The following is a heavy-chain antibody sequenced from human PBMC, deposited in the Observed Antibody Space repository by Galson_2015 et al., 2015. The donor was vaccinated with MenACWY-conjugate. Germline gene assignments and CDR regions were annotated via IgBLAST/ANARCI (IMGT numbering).Heavy chain of an antibody. CDR2: ISWNSGTI. J-gene: IGHJ4*02. CDR3: AKDASACSGSSCYSGFDY. D-gene: IGHD2-15*01. V-gene: IGHV3-9*01. CDR1: GFTFDDYA. Sequence: SLRLSCAASGFTFDDYAMHWVRQGPGKGLEWVSGISWNSGTIAYADSVKGRFTISRDSAKNSLYLQMNSLSAEDTALYYRAKDASACSGSSCYSGFDYWGQGTLVTVSS.